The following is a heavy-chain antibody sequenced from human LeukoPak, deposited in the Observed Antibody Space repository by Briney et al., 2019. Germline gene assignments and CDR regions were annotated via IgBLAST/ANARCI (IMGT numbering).Heavy chain of an antibody. Sequence: GGSLRLSCAASGFTFSRYAMNWVRQAPGKGLEWVSYINTDSSDIHYADSVKGRFTTSRDNARNTLYLQLSSLRAEDSAVYYCARDTFQPGLIDSWGQGTLVTVSS. CDR3: ARDTFQPGLIDS. CDR1: GFTFSRYA. CDR2: INTDSSDI. J-gene: IGHJ4*02. V-gene: IGHV3-21*05. D-gene: IGHD2-2*01.